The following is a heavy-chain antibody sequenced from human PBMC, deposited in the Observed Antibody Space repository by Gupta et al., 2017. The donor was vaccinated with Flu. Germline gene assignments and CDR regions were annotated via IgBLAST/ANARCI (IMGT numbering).Heavy chain of an antibody. J-gene: IGHJ6*02. CDR2: SSSSSNYI. Sequence: EVQLVESVGGLVKPGGSLRLSCAASVFTFSSYRLNLVRQAPGKGLEWVSSSSSSSNYIYYADSVKGRFTISRDNTKNSLSLQMNSLRAEDTAVCYCARELGPRGYRYGFPDYYYYGMDVWGQGTTVTVSS. D-gene: IGHD5-18*01. CDR3: ARELGPRGYRYGFPDYYYYGMDV. V-gene: IGHV3-21*01. CDR1: VFTFSSYR.